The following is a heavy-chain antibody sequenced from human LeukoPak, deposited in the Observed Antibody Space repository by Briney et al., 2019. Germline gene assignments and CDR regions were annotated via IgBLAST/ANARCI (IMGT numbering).Heavy chain of an antibody. CDR3: ARSDFGELS. D-gene: IGHD3-16*02. CDR2: IYYSGST. Sequence: SGTLSLTCTVSGGSISSNYWSWIRQPPGKGLEWIGYIYYSGSTNYNPSLKSRVTISVDTSKNQFSLKLSSVTAADTAVYYCARSDFGELSWGQGTLVTVSS. CDR1: GGSISSNY. V-gene: IGHV4-59*01. J-gene: IGHJ4*02.